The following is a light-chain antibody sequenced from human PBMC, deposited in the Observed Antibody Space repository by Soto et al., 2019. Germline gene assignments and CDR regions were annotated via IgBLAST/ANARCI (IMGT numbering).Light chain of an antibody. CDR2: AAS. J-gene: IGKJ5*01. CDR3: QQYGSSPPIT. CDR1: QSISSY. Sequence: DIQMTQSPSSLSASVGDRVTITCRASQSISSYLNWYQQKPGKAPKLLIYAASSLHSGVPSRFSGSGSGTDFTLTISSLQPEDFAVYYCQQYGSSPPITFGQGTRLEIK. V-gene: IGKV1-39*01.